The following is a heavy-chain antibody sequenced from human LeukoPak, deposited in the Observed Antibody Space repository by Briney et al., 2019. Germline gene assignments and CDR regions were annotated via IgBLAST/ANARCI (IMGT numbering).Heavy chain of an antibody. D-gene: IGHD6-13*01. CDR3: VSSTGQQLIPYDY. V-gene: IGHV3-66*02. CDR2: IYGAGAA. CDR1: GINVSANY. J-gene: IGHJ4*02. Sequence: GGSLRLSCAASGINVSANYMTWIRQAPGKGLEWVSLIYGAGAAYYAESVRGRFIISRDNAKNTLFLQMNSLRAEDTAVYYCVSSTGQQLIPYDYWGQGTHVAVSS.